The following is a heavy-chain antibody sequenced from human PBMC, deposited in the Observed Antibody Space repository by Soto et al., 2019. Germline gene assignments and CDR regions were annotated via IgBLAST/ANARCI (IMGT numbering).Heavy chain of an antibody. Sequence: QVQLVQSGAEVKKPGSSVKVSCKVSGGTFSSHAINWLRQAPGQGLEWMGVIIPVTDTPNNAEKFQGRVTITADKSTTTVYMELSSLTFDDTAVYFCSRGNKGPVHYGPGSQGWYGPWGQGTLVTVSS. CDR1: GGTFSSHA. J-gene: IGHJ5*02. CDR3: SRGNKGPVHYGPGSQGWYGP. V-gene: IGHV1-69*06. CDR2: IIPVTDTP. D-gene: IGHD3-10*01.